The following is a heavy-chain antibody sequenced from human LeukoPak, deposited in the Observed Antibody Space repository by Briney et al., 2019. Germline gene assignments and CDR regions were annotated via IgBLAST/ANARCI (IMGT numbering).Heavy chain of an antibody. CDR1: GFTFSSYA. V-gene: IGHV3-23*01. Sequence: GGALRLSCAASGFTFSSYAMSWVRQAPGKGLEWVSAISGSGGSTYYADSVKGRFTISRDNSKNTLYLQMNSLRAEDTAVYYCAKDLSSSSSSTGWFDPWGQGTLVTVSS. J-gene: IGHJ5*02. CDR2: ISGSGGST. D-gene: IGHD6-13*01. CDR3: AKDLSSSSSSTGWFDP.